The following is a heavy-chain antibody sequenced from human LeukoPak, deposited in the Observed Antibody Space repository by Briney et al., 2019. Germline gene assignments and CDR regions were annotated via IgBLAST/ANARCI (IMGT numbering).Heavy chain of an antibody. V-gene: IGHV4-34*01. CDR3: ARVKAVAGTLPHLLDY. D-gene: IGHD6-19*01. J-gene: IGHJ4*02. CDR2: INHSGST. CDR1: GGSFSGYY. Sequence: SETLSLTCAVYGGSFSGYYWSWIRQPPGKGLEWIGEINHSGSTSYNPSPKSRLTISKDKSKNQFSLKLTSVTVADTAVYFCARVKAVAGTLPHLLDYWGQGTLVTVSS.